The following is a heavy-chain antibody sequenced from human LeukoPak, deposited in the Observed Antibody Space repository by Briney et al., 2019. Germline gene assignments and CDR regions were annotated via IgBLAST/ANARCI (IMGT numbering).Heavy chain of an antibody. CDR1: GYTFMSHG. D-gene: IGHD7-27*01. Sequence: GASVKVSCKAYGYTFMSHGISWVRQAPGQGLEWMGWISGSSSNTNYAQRLQGRVTMTRDTSTTPASLELRSLRSDDTAVYYCARATGNWGHDGFGIWGQGTMVTVSS. J-gene: IGHJ3*02. V-gene: IGHV1-18*01. CDR2: ISGSSSNT. CDR3: ARATGNWGHDGFGI.